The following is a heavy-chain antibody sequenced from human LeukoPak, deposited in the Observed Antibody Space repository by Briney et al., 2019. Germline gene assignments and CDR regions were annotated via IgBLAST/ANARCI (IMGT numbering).Heavy chain of an antibody. D-gene: IGHD2-21*02. CDR1: GGSITSHY. V-gene: IGHV4-59*11. Sequence: SETLSLTCTVSGGSITSHYWNWIRQPPGKGLEWIGNIYYSGSTNYNPSLKSRVTISVDTSKNQFSLQMSSVTAADTAVYYCARGGRKYCAGDCYTVDFWGQGTLVTVSS. CDR2: IYYSGST. CDR3: ARGGRKYCAGDCYTVDF. J-gene: IGHJ4*02.